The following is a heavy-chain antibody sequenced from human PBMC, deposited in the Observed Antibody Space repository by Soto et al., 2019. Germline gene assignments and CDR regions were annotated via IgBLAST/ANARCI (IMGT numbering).Heavy chain of an antibody. Sequence: GGSLRLSCAASGFTFSSYSMNWVRQAPGKGLEWVSSISSSSSYIYYADSVKGRFTISRDNAQNSLYLQMNSLRAEDTAVYYCASVAGFDYWCHGTLVTASS. CDR2: ISSSSSYI. CDR1: GFTFSSYS. V-gene: IGHV3-21*01. CDR3: ASVAGFDY. J-gene: IGHJ4*01.